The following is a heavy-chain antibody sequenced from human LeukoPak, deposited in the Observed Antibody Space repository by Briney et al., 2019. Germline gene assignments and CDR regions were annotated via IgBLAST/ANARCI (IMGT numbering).Heavy chain of an antibody. CDR1: GGSISSSSYY. V-gene: IGHV4-39*07. CDR2: IYYSGST. CDR3: ARDQGYSYGWGYYYYYMDV. D-gene: IGHD5-18*01. Sequence: SETLSLTCSVSGGSISSSSYYWGWIRQPPGKGLEWIGSIYYSGSTYYNPSLKSRVTISVDTSKNQFSLKLSSVTAADTAVYYCARDQGYSYGWGYYYYYMDVWGKGTAVTVSS. J-gene: IGHJ6*03.